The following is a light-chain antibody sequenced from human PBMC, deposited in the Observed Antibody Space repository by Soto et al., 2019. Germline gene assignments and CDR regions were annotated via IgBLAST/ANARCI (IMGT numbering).Light chain of an antibody. J-gene: IGKJ1*01. CDR2: AAS. Sequence: IQLTQSPSSLSASVGDRVTITCQASQDISSYLAWYQQKPGKAPKLLIYAASTLQRGAPSRFSGSGSGTDFTLTICSLQPEDFATYYCQQLNSYLWTFGQGTKVDIK. CDR3: QQLNSYLWT. CDR1: QDISSY. V-gene: IGKV1-9*01.